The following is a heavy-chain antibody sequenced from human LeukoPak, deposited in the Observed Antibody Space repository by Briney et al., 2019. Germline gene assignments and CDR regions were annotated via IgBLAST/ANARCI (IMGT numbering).Heavy chain of an antibody. J-gene: IGHJ4*02. CDR2: IIPIFGTA. CDR3: AREVVSGNSALAFDY. Sequence: SVKVSCKASGGTFSSYAISWVRQAPGQGLEWMGGIIPIFGTANYAQKFQGRVTMTRDTSTSTVYMELSSLRSEDTAVYYCAREVVSGNSALAFDYWGQGTLVTVSS. D-gene: IGHD4-23*01. V-gene: IGHV1-69*05. CDR1: GGTFSSYA.